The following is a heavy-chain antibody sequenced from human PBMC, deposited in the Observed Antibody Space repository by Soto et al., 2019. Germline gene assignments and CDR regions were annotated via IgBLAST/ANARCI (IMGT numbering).Heavy chain of an antibody. D-gene: IGHD2-2*01. Sequence: QVQLVQSGAEVKKPGSSVKVSCKASGGTFTTYAITWVRQAPGQGLEWMGGIIPMFGTTNYAQKFQGRVTITADESTSTAYMELRSLRSEDTAVYYCARLGDYCMSINCRNWFAPWGQGTLVTVSS. J-gene: IGHJ5*02. CDR1: GGTFTTYA. V-gene: IGHV1-69*12. CDR3: ARLGDYCMSINCRNWFAP. CDR2: IIPMFGTT.